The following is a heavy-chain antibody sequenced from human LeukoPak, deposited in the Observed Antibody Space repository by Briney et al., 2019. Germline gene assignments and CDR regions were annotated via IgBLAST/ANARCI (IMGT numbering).Heavy chain of an antibody. J-gene: IGHJ6*02. V-gene: IGHV1-69*13. Sequence: ASVKVSCKASGGTFSSYAISWVRQAPGQGLEWMGGIIPIFGTANYAQKFQRRVTITADESTSTAYMELSSLRSEDTAVYYCARDRSTPSSNWAQGWWYYYYGMDVWGQGTTVTVSS. D-gene: IGHD2-15*01. CDR1: GGTFSSYA. CDR2: IIPIFGTA. CDR3: ARDRSTPSSNWAQGWWYYYYGMDV.